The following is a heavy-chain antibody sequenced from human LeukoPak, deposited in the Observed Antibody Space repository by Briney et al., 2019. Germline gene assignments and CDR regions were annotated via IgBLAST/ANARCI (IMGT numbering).Heavy chain of an antibody. D-gene: IGHD3-10*01. CDR3: AKDGITMVRGVIIGRAFDI. J-gene: IGHJ3*02. CDR2: ISGSGGST. Sequence: PGGSLRLSCAASGFTFSNYAMSWVRQAPGKGLEWVSTISGSGGSTYYADSVKGRFTISRDNSKNTLYLQMNSLRAEDTAVYYCAKDGITMVRGVIIGRAFDIWGQGTMVTVSS. CDR1: GFTFSNYA. V-gene: IGHV3-23*01.